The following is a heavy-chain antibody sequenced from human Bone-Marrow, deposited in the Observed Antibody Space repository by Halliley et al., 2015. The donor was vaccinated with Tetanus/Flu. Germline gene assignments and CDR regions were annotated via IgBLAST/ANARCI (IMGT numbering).Heavy chain of an antibody. Sequence: GYFYYGGTTDHHPSLGSRVIISVDTSKNQFSRNLSSVAAADTAVYFCARGADDSGDSYCLDYWGRGTLVTVSS. D-gene: IGHD1-1*01. V-gene: IGHV4-30-4*05. CDR2: FYYGGTT. J-gene: IGHJ4*02. CDR3: ARGADDSGDSYCLDY.